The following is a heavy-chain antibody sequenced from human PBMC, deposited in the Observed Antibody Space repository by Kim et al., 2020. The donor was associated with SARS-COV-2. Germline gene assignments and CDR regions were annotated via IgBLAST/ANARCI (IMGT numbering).Heavy chain of an antibody. CDR2: ITGNGAVT. J-gene: IGHJ4*02. V-gene: IGHV3-23*01. CDR1: GFTFSTYG. CDR3: AKRGVDAVMGRLCDY. D-gene: IGHD5-18*01. Sequence: GGFLRLSCAASGFTFSTYGMSWVRQAPGKGLEWVSAITGNGAVTYYADSVKGRFAISRDNSKNTLYLQMNSLRAEDTAVYYCAKRGVDAVMGRLCDYWGQGTLVNVHS.